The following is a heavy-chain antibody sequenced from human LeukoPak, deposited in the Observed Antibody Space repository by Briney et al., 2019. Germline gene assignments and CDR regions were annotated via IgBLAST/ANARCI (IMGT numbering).Heavy chain of an antibody. CDR3: ARRAGAYTHPYDY. J-gene: IGHJ4*02. CDR1: GFTFSSYA. V-gene: IGHV3-23*01. D-gene: IGHD3-16*01. Sequence: GGSLRLSCAASGFTFSSYAMSWVRQAPGKGLEWVSFYSAGSIYYSDSVKGRFTISIDNSKNTLYLQMNSLRAEDTAVYYCARRAGAYTHPYDYWGQGTLVTVSS. CDR2: YSAGSI.